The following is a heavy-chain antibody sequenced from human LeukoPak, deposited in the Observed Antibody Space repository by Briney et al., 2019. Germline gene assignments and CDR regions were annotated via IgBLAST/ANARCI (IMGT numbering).Heavy chain of an antibody. V-gene: IGHV4-59*01. D-gene: IGHD1-26*01. CDR1: GGSINYYY. CDR3: VRDRELNY. J-gene: IGHJ4*02. CDR2: IYNSGST. Sequence: PSETLSLTCTVSGGSINYYYWMWIRQPPGKGLEWIGYIYNSGSTYYNPSLKSRVTISVDTSKNQFSLRLSSVTAADAAVYYCVRDRELNYWGQGTLVTVSS.